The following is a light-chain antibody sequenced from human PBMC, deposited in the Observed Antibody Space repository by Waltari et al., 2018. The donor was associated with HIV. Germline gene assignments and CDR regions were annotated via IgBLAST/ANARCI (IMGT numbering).Light chain of an antibody. Sequence: DIQMTQSPSSLAAFVGDRVSLTCRPSKPIKTWLAWYQQKPGSPPKLLVYKASTLQVGVPPRFSGSGWGTDFTLAIDTVQPDDFATYYCQQYNSDPSFGQGTRL. V-gene: IGKV1-5*03. CDR3: QQYNSDPS. J-gene: IGKJ5*01. CDR2: KAS. CDR1: KPIKTW.